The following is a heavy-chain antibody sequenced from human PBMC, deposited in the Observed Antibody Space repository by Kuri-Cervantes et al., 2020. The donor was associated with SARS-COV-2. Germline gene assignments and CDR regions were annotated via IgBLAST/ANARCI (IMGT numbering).Heavy chain of an antibody. V-gene: IGHV4-61*09. J-gene: IGHJ2*01. D-gene: IGHD2-21*01. CDR1: GGSISSGSYY. CDR2: IYTSGST. CDR3: ARELRASKYFGL. Sequence: SETLSLTCTVSGGSISSGSYYWSWIRQPAGKGLEWIGHIYTSGSTHYNPSLKTRVTISVDTSKNQFSLKLSSVTAADTSVYLCARELRASKYFGLWGRGTLVTVSS.